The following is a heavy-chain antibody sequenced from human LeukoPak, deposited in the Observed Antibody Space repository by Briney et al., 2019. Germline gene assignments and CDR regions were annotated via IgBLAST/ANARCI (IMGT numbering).Heavy chain of an antibody. J-gene: IGHJ3*02. CDR2: INSDGSST. V-gene: IGHV3-74*01. CDR1: GFTFSSYW. CDR3: ARDPLKRAFDI. Sequence: GGSLRLSCAASGFTFSSYWIHWVRQAPGKGLVWVSRINSDGSSTSYADSVKGRFTISRDNAKNSLYLQMNSLRAEDTAVYYCARDPLKRAFDIWGQGTMVTVSS.